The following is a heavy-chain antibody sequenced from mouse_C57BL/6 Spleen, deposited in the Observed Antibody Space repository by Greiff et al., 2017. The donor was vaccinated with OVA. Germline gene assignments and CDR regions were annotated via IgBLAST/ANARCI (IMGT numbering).Heavy chain of an antibody. V-gene: IGHV1-4*01. D-gene: IGHD1-1*01. CDR2: INPSSGYT. CDR1: GYTFTSYT. CDR3: AKKGGSSSYYGDY. J-gene: IGHJ2*01. Sequence: VQLQQSGAELARPGASVKMSCKASGYTFTSYTMHWVKQRPGPGLEWIGYINPSSGYTKYNPKFKDKATLTADKASSTAYLQLSSLTSEDSAVYYGAKKGGSSSYYGDYWGQGTTLTVSS.